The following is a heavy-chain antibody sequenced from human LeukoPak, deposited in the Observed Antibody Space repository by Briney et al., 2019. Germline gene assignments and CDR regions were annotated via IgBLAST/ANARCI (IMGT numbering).Heavy chain of an antibody. J-gene: IGHJ5*02. CDR3: ARQRGANWFGP. CDR1: GYSFTDYW. V-gene: IGHV5-10-1*01. CDR2: IDPSDSYT. Sequence: GESLKISCKVSGYSFTDYWINWVRQMPGKGLEWVGRIDPSDSYTNYSPSLEGHVTISGDKSISTVYLQWSSLKASDSAMYYCARQRGANWFGPWGQGTLVTVSS.